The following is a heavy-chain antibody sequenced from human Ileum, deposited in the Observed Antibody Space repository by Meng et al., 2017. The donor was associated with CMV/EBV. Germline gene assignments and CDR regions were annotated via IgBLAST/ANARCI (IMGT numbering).Heavy chain of an antibody. CDR2: ITSDGSTT. Sequence: LYCAASGFTFSRYWMQWVSQAPGKGLVWVSHITSDGSTTTYADSVKGRFTISRDNAKNTLYLQMHSLRADDTAVYYCVRDNYGVDYWGQGTLVTVSS. D-gene: IGHD4-17*01. J-gene: IGHJ4*02. CDR3: VRDNYGVDY. CDR1: GFTFSRYW. V-gene: IGHV3-74*03.